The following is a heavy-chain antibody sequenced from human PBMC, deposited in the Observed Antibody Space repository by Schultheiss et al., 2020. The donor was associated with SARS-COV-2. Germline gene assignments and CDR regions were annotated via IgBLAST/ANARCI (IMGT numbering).Heavy chain of an antibody. CDR3: ARVGLKYSSGWYFSDF. CDR1: KFTFTTYT. Sequence: GGSLRLSCATSKFTFTTYTMKWVRQAPGKGLEWVSSISTSGTYIYYADSVKGRFTISRDNSRNTVSLQMNSLRPEDTAVYYCARVGLKYSSGWYFSDFWGQGTLVTVSS. V-gene: IGHV3-21*01. J-gene: IGHJ4*02. D-gene: IGHD6-19*01. CDR2: ISTSGTYI.